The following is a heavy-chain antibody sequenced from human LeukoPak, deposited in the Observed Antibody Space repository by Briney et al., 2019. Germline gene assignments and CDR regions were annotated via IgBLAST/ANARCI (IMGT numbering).Heavy chain of an antibody. CDR2: IRYDGSNK. Sequence: GGSLSLSCVASGFTFSNYDMHWVRQAPGKGLEWVAFIRYDGSNKYYAASVKGRFTISRDNSKNTLYLQMNSLRGEDTAVYYANSDAFDIWGQGTMVTVSS. CDR3: NSDAFDI. J-gene: IGHJ3*02. CDR1: GFTFSNYD. V-gene: IGHV3-30*02. D-gene: IGHD5-24*01.